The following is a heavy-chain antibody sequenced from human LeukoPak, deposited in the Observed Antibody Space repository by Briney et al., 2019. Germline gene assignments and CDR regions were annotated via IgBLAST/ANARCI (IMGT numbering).Heavy chain of an antibody. CDR1: GFTFDDYA. CDR2: IGWNSGSI. CDR3: AKGSSSWSHYYYYYGMDV. Sequence: PGGSLRLSCAASGFTFDDYAMHWVRQAPGKGLEWVSGIGWNSGSIGYADSVKGRFTISRDNAKNSLYLQMNSLRAEDTALYYCAKGSSSWSHYYYYYGMDVWGQGTTVTVSS. V-gene: IGHV3-9*01. J-gene: IGHJ6*02. D-gene: IGHD6-13*01.